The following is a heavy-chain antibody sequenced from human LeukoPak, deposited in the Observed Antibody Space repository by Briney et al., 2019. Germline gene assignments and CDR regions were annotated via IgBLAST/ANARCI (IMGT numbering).Heavy chain of an antibody. V-gene: IGHV3-7*03. Sequence: GGSLRLSCTASGFSFSGHWMHWARQLPGKGLEWVANIKQDGSEKYYADSVKGRFIISRDNAKNALYLQMSSLRAEDTAIYYCARRYFDYWGQGTLVTVSS. CDR1: GFSFSGHW. CDR3: ARRYFDY. J-gene: IGHJ4*02. CDR2: IKQDGSEK.